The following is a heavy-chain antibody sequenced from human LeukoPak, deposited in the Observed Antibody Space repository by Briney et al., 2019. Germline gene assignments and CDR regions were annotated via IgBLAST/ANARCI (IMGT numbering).Heavy chain of an antibody. CDR1: GFTFSSYW. CDR3: ARDSYSSGAHFDY. Sequence: GGSLRLSCAASGFTFSSYWMHWVRQAPGKGLVWVARINSDGSSTSYADSVKGRFTISRDNAKNTLYLQMNSLRAEDTAVYYCARDSYSSGAHFDYWGQGTLVTVSS. CDR2: INSDGSST. D-gene: IGHD6-19*01. V-gene: IGHV3-74*01. J-gene: IGHJ4*02.